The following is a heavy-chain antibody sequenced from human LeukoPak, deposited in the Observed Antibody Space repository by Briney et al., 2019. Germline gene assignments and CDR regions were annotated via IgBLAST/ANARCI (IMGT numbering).Heavy chain of an antibody. Sequence: PGGSLRLSCAASGFTFSSYAMSWVRQAPGKGLEWVSAISGSGGSTYYADSVKGRFTISRDNSKNTLYLQMNSLRAEDTAVYYCASSYYYDSSGSSDAFDIWGQGTMVTVSS. CDR1: GFTFSSYA. D-gene: IGHD3-22*01. CDR2: ISGSGGST. J-gene: IGHJ3*02. CDR3: ASSYYYDSSGSSDAFDI. V-gene: IGHV3-23*01.